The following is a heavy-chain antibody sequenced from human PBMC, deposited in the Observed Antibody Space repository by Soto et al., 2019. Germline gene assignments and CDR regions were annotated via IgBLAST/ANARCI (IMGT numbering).Heavy chain of an antibody. V-gene: IGHV3-13*01. Sequence: GGSLRLSCAASGFTFSSYDMHWVRQATGKGLEWVSAIGTAGDTYYPGSVKGRFTISRENAKNSLYHQMNSLRAGDTAVYYCSRRLAGYYYGMDVWGQGTTVTVSS. CDR3: SRRLAGYYYGMDV. CDR1: GFTFSSYD. D-gene: IGHD6-19*01. CDR2: IGTAGDT. J-gene: IGHJ6*02.